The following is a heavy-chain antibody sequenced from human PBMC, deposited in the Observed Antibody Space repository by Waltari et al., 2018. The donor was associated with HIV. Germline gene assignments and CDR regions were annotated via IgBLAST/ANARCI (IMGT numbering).Heavy chain of an antibody. V-gene: IGHV3-7*01. D-gene: IGHD6-19*01. CDR3: ARVYSSSSGRALDS. J-gene: IGHJ5*01. Sequence: EVQLVESGGGLVQPGGSLRLSCAASGFNFSSYWMSWVRQAPGKGLEWVANIKQDGSEKYYVDSVKGRFTMSRDNAKNSLYLQMNSPRAEDTAVYYCARVYSSSSGRALDSWGQGTLVTVSS. CDR1: GFNFSSYW. CDR2: IKQDGSEK.